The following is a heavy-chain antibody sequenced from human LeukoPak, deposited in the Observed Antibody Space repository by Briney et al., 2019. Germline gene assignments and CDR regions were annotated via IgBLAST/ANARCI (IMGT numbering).Heavy chain of an antibody. Sequence: GASVKVSCKASGGTFSSYAISWVRQAPGQGLEWMGGIIPILGTANYAQQFQGRVTITTDESTSTAYMELSSLRSEDTAVYYCAREVGAGGDYWGQGTLVTVSS. D-gene: IGHD1-26*01. V-gene: IGHV1-69*05. CDR1: GGTFSSYA. CDR2: IIPILGTA. J-gene: IGHJ4*02. CDR3: AREVGAGGDY.